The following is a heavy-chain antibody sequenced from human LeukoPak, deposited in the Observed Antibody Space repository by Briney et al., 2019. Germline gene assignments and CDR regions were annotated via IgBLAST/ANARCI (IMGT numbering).Heavy chain of an antibody. V-gene: IGHV4-34*01. CDR3: ARGHYFDY. CDR2: INHSGST. Sequence: SETLSLTCAVYGGSFSGYYWSWIRQPPGKGLEWIGEINHSGSTNYNPSLKSRVTISVDTSKNQFSLKLSSVTAADTAVYYCARGHYFDYWGQGTLVTVSS. CDR1: GGSFSGYY. J-gene: IGHJ4*02.